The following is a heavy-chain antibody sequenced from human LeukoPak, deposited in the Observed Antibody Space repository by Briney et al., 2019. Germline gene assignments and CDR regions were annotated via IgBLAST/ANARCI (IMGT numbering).Heavy chain of an antibody. J-gene: IGHJ4*02. CDR1: GFTFSDYS. Sequence: GGSLRLSCAASGFTFSDYSMKWVRQAPGKGLEWVSSISSSSSYIYYADSVKGRFTISRDNAKNSLYLQMNSPRAEDTAVYYCARGVVVTGLDYWGQGTLVTVSS. V-gene: IGHV3-21*01. CDR2: ISSSSSYI. CDR3: ARGVVVTGLDY. D-gene: IGHD2-2*01.